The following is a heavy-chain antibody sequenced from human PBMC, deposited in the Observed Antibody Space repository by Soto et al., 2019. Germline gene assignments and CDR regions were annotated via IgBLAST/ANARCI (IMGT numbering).Heavy chain of an antibody. J-gene: IGHJ4*02. D-gene: IGHD3-10*01. CDR1: GGPSNNYG. Sequence: QVQLIQSGAEVKTSGSSVKVSCKALGGPSNNYGDSWVRQAPGQGLEWMGGIVPVFGTANYAPKFHGRLRITADDSTRTANMELRSLTSADTAVYHCAKLQGSGSYYYDDYWGQGTLVTVSS. CDR2: IVPVFGTA. V-gene: IGHV1-69*01. CDR3: AKLQGSGSYYYDDY.